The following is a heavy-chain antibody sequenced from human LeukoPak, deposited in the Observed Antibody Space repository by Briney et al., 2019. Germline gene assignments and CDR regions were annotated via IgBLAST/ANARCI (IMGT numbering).Heavy chain of an antibody. Sequence: ASVKVSCKASGYTFTSYGISWVRQAPGQGLEWMGGIIPIFGTANYAQKFQGRVTITADKSTSTAYMELSSLRSEDTAVYYCARKYGSGSYYYMDVWGKGTTVTVSS. V-gene: IGHV1-69*06. CDR1: GYTFTSYG. CDR3: ARKYGSGSYYYMDV. D-gene: IGHD3-10*01. J-gene: IGHJ6*03. CDR2: IIPIFGTA.